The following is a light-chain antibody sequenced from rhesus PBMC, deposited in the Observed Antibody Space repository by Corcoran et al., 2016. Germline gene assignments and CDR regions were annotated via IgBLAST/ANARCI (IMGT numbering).Light chain of an antibody. CDR1: QGINTY. J-gene: IGKJ2*01. CDR3: LQYNSAPYS. V-gene: IGKV1-43*02. CDR2: KAS. Sequence: DIQMTQSPSSLSASVGDRVTITCRASQGINTYLNWYQQKPGKTPKRLSYKASSLEIGVPSRFSGSGSGTDFTLTISSLQPEDFATYYCLQYNSAPYSFGQGTKVEIK.